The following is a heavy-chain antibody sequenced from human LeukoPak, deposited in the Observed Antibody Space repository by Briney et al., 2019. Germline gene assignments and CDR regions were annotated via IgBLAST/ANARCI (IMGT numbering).Heavy chain of an antibody. CDR3: ARQKLGASDY. J-gene: IGHJ4*02. V-gene: IGHV3-74*01. CDR1: GFTFSTYW. D-gene: IGHD1-26*01. Sequence: GGSLRLSCAASGFTFSTYWMQWVRQAPGRGLVWVSRISGDGSSTFYADSVKGRFTISRDNAKNTLYLQMSSLRAEDTAVYYCARQKLGASDYWGQGTLVTVSS. CDR2: ISGDGSST.